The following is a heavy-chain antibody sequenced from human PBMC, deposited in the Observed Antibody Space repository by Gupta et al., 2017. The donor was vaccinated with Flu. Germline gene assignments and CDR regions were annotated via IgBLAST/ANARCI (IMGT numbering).Heavy chain of an antibody. CDR3: AKDPASTGGWYFDH. Sequence: EVQLLESGGGLVEPGGSLRLSCAASGFTFANYAMSWVRQAPGMGLEWVSAINANGGSTYYADSVKGRFTISRDNSKNTLYLQMDSLRVEDTAVYYCAKDPASTGGWYFDHWGQGTLVTVSS. V-gene: IGHV3-23*01. J-gene: IGHJ4*02. D-gene: IGHD6-19*01. CDR2: INANGGST. CDR1: GFTFANYA.